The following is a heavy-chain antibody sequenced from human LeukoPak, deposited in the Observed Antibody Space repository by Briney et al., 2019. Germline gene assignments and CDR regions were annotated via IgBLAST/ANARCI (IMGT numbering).Heavy chain of an antibody. CDR2: IYPGDSDT. Sequence: GESLKISCKGSGYSFTSYWIGWVRQMPGKGLEWMGIIYPGDSDTRYSPSFQGQVTISADKSISTAYLQWSSLKASDTAMYYCARSGYSSSWYLSYYYYGMDVWGQGITVTVSS. J-gene: IGHJ6*02. CDR1: GYSFTSYW. V-gene: IGHV5-51*01. D-gene: IGHD6-13*01. CDR3: ARSGYSSSWYLSYYYYGMDV.